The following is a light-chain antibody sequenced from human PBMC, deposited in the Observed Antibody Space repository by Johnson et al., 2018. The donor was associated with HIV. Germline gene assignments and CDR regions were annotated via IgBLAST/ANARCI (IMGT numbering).Light chain of an antibody. CDR3: GTWDSSLSPGGEV. V-gene: IGLV1-51*01. J-gene: IGLJ1*01. Sequence: HSVLTQPPSVSAAPGQKVTISCSGSSSNIGNNYVSWYQQLPGTAPKLLIYYNNKLPSGIPDRFSASKSGTSATLGLTALQTWDEADYYCGTWDSSLSPGGEVFGTGTKVTVL. CDR1: SSNIGNNY. CDR2: YNN.